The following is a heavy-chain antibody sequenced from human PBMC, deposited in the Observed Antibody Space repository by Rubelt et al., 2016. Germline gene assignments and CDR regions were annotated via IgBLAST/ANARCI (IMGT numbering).Heavy chain of an antibody. V-gene: IGHV4-59*10. Sequence: QVQLQQWGAGLLKPSETLSLTCAVYGESFSGYYWSWLRQPAGKGLEWIGRIYTGGTTNYNPSLKSRVTLSVDTSKTQFSLKLTCVTAADTAVYYCAGHRAAATFDYWGQGAPVTVSS. CDR2: IYTGGTT. CDR1: GESFSGYY. J-gene: IGHJ4*02. CDR3: AGHRAAATFDY. D-gene: IGHD6-13*01.